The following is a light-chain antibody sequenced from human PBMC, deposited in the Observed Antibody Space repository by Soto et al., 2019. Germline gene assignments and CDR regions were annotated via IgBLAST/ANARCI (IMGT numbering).Light chain of an antibody. V-gene: IGKV3-11*01. J-gene: IGKJ4*01. Sequence: EIVLTQSPATLSLSPGERATLSCRASQSVSSNLAWYHQKPGQAPRLLIYDASNTATGIPARFSGSGSGTDFTLTTSGLGPEDFAVYYCQQRSNWPPLTFGGGTKVEIK. CDR2: DAS. CDR1: QSVSSN. CDR3: QQRSNWPPLT.